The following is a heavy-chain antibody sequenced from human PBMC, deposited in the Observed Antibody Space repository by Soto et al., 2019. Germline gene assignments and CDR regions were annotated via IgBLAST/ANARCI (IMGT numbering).Heavy chain of an antibody. CDR3: ARFGYSSSWYVAYYYYCMDV. Sequence: ASVKVSCKASGGTFSSYAISWVRQAPGQGLEWMGGIIPIFGTANYAQKFQGRVTTTADESTSTTYMELSSLRSEDTAVYYCARFGYSSSWYVAYYYYCMDVWGQGTTVTVSS. J-gene: IGHJ6*02. CDR2: IIPIFGTA. CDR1: GGTFSSYA. D-gene: IGHD6-13*01. V-gene: IGHV1-69*13.